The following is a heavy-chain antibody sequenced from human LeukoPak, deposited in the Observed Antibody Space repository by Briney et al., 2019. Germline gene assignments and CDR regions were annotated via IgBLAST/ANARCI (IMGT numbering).Heavy chain of an antibody. CDR3: ARENRDSNGWS. CDR1: GFTFSSYA. D-gene: IGHD6-19*01. V-gene: IGHV3-23*01. J-gene: IGHJ1*01. CDR2: ISGSGGST. Sequence: GGSLRLSCAASGFTFSSYAMSWVRQAPGKGLEWVSTISGSGGSTYYTDSVKGRFTISRDNSKNTLYLQMNSLRVEDTAFYYCARENRDSNGWSWGQGTLVTVSS.